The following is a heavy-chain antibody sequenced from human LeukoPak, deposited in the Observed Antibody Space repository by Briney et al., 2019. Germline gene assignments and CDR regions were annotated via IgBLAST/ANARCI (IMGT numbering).Heavy chain of an antibody. Sequence: GESLKISCAASGFTFSSYWMHWVRQAPGKGLVWVSRINSDGSSTSYADSVKGRFTISRDNAKNTLYLQMNSLRAEDTAVYYCARDRKQQLTLDVWGKGTTVTVSS. CDR3: ARDRKQQLTLDV. D-gene: IGHD6-13*01. CDR2: INSDGSST. J-gene: IGHJ6*04. CDR1: GFTFSSYW. V-gene: IGHV3-74*01.